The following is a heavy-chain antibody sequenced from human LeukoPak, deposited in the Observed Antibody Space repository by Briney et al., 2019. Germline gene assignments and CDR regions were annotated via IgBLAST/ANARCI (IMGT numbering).Heavy chain of an antibody. D-gene: IGHD6-13*01. CDR1: GFTFSSYS. V-gene: IGHV3-21*01. Sequence: GGSLRLSCAASGFTFSSYSMNWVRQAPGKGLEWVSSISSSSSYIYYADSVKGRFTISRDNAKNSLYLQMNSLRAEDTAVYYCARDCLPVAAAGTSSYYGMDVWGQGTTVTVSS. CDR3: ARDCLPVAAAGTSSYYGMDV. J-gene: IGHJ6*02. CDR2: ISSSSSYI.